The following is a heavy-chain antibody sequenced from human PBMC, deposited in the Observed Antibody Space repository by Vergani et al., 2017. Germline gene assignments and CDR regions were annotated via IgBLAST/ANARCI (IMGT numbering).Heavy chain of an antibody. CDR3: AKQYFVSGNYLFDY. J-gene: IGHJ4*02. V-gene: IGHV3-30*02. Sequence: QVQLVESGGGGVQPGGSLRLSCAASGFTLSSYGMHWVREAPGKGLEWVVFIRYDGSNKYYADSVKGRFTISRDNSKNTLYLQMNSLRAEDTAIYYCAKQYFVSGNYLFDYWGQGTLVTVSS. CDR1: GFTLSSYG. CDR2: IRYDGSNK. D-gene: IGHD3-10*01.